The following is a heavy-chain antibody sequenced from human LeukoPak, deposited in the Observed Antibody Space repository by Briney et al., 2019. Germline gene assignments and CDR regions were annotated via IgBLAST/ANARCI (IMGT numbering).Heavy chain of an antibody. D-gene: IGHD4-17*01. CDR1: GFTFSSYG. CDR3: ARMGTTATEIGSFDY. Sequence: GGSLRLSCAASGFTFSSYGMHWVRQAPGKGLEWVAVIWYDGSNKYYADSVKGRFTIPRDNSKNTLYLQMNSLRAEDTAVYYCARMGTTATEIGSFDYWGQGTLVTVSS. J-gene: IGHJ4*02. V-gene: IGHV3-33*01. CDR2: IWYDGSNK.